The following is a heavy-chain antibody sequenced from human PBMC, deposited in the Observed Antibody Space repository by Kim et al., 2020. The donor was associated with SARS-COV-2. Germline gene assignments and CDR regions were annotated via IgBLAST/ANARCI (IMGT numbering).Heavy chain of an antibody. J-gene: IGHJ5*02. D-gene: IGHD2-2*01. CDR3: ARDRESVVPADNWFDP. CDR2: IIPILGIA. CDR1: GGTFSSYA. Sequence: SVKVSCKASGGTFSSYAISWVRQAPGQGLEWMGRIIPILGIAKYAQGRVTITADKSMSTAYMELSSLRSEDTAVYYCARDRESVVPADNWFDPWGQGTLVTVSS. V-gene: IGHV1-69*04.